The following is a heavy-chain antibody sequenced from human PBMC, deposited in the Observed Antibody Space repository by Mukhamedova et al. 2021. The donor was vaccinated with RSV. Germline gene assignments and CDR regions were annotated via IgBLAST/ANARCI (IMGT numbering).Heavy chain of an antibody. CDR2: IYHSGSI. Sequence: GEIYHSGSINYNPSLKSRVTISVDKSKNQFSLKLSSVTAADTVVYYCARRASLAAAGTTFDYWGQGTLVTVSS. J-gene: IGHJ4*02. V-gene: IGHV4-4*02. CDR3: ARRASLAAAGTTFDY. D-gene: IGHD6-13*01.